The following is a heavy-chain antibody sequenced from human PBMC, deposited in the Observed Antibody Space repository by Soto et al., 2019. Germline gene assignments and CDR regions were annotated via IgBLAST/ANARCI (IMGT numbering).Heavy chain of an antibody. J-gene: IGHJ6*02. CDR1: GFTFSSYW. CDR3: ARDRSLGSPTYYYYYYGMDV. D-gene: IGHD3-10*01. CDR2: IKQDGSEK. V-gene: IGHV3-7*01. Sequence: EVQLVESGGGLVQPGGSLRLSCAASGFTFSSYWMSWVRQAPEKGLEWVANIKQDGSEKYYVDSVKGRFTISRDNAKNSLYLQMNSLRAEDTAVYYCARDRSLGSPTYYYYYYGMDVWGQGTTVTVSS.